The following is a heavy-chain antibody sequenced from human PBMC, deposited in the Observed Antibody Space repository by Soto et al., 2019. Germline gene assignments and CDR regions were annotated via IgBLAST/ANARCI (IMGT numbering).Heavy chain of an antibody. V-gene: IGHV2-5*02. CDR3: VHRPNGGWLDY. CDR2: IYWDDDK. D-gene: IGHD6-19*01. CDR1: GFSLSTSGVS. Sequence: QITLKESGPTLVKPTQTLTLTCTFSGFSLSTSGVSVGWIRQPPGKALEWLALIYWDDDKRYSPSLKSRLNIPKDTSKNQVVLTMTNMDPVDTATYYCVHRPNGGWLDYWGQGTLVTVSS. J-gene: IGHJ4*02.